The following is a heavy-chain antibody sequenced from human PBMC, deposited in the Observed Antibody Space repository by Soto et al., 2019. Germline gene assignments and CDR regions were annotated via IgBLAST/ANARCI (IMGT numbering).Heavy chain of an antibody. CDR3: ARERGSSSSAETLDD. V-gene: IGHV1-18*01. CDR1: GYTFTSYG. Sequence: ASVKVSCKASGYTFTSYGISRVRQAPGQELEWMGWISAYNGNTNYAQKLKGRVTMTTDTSTRTDYMELRILSTDDTAVYYCARERGSSSSAETLDDWGQGTLVTVSS. D-gene: IGHD6-6*01. J-gene: IGHJ4*02. CDR2: ISAYNGNT.